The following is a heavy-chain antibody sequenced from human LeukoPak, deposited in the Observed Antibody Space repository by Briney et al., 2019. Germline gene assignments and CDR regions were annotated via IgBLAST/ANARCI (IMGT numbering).Heavy chain of an antibody. V-gene: IGHV3-9*03. Sequence: GRSLRLSCAASGFTFDDYAMHWVRQAPGKGLEWVSGISWNSGSIGYADSVKGRFTISRDNAKNSLYLQMNSLRAEDMALYYCAKGGFPRDMNSAFDIWGQGTMVTVSS. D-gene: IGHD1-7*01. CDR2: ISWNSGSI. CDR3: AKGGFPRDMNSAFDI. CDR1: GFTFDDYA. J-gene: IGHJ3*02.